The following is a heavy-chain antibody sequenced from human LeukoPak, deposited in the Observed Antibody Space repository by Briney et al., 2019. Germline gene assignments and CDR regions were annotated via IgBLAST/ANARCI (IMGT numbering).Heavy chain of an antibody. CDR2: IYYSGST. V-gene: IGHV4-59*01. J-gene: IGHJ3*02. CDR3: AREVRKYSYAFDI. CDR1: GGSLSSYY. D-gene: IGHD5-18*01. Sequence: SETLSLTCTVSGGSLSSYYWSWLRQPPGKGLEWIGYIYYSGSTNYNPSLKSRVTISVDTSKNQFSLKLSSVTAADTAVYYCAREVRKYSYAFDIWGQGTMVTVSS.